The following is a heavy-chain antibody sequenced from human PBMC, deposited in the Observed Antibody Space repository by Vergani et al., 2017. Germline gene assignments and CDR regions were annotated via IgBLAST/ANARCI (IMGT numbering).Heavy chain of an antibody. D-gene: IGHD1-1*01. CDR2: ISYDGSNK. Sequence: QVQLVESGGGVVQPGRSLRLSCAASGFTFSSYGMHWVRQAPGKGLEWVAVISYDGSNKYYADSVKGRFTISRDNSKNTLYLKMNSLRAEDTAVYYCARGLRELDYWGQGTLVTVSS. CDR3: ARGLRELDY. CDR1: GFTFSSYG. V-gene: IGHV3-30*03. J-gene: IGHJ4*02.